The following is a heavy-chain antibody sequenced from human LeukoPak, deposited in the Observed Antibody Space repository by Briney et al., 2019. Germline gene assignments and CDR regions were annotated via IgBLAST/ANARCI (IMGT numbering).Heavy chain of an antibody. CDR1: GFTFSSYG. CDR2: ISYDGSNK. CDR3: AKGDDYVWGSYRSFPFDY. V-gene: IGHV3-30*18. J-gene: IGHJ4*02. Sequence: GGSLRLSCAASGFTFSSYGMHWVRQAPGKGLEWVAVISYDGSNKYYADSVKGRFTISRDNSKNTLHLQMNSLRAEDTAVYYCAKGDDYVWGSYRSFPFDYWGQGTLVTVSS. D-gene: IGHD3-16*02.